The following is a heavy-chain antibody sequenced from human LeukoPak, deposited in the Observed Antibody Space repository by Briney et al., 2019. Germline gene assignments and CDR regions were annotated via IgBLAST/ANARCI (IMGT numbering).Heavy chain of an antibody. CDR3: AKDGWFGESSAFDY. D-gene: IGHD3-10*01. CDR1: EFTFSTYA. V-gene: IGHV3-30*02. J-gene: IGHJ4*02. CDR2: IRYGGSNK. Sequence: QPGGSLRLSCAASEFTFSTYAMHWVRQAPGKGLEWVAFIRYGGSNKYYADSVKGRFTISRDNSKNTLYLQMNSLRAEDTAVYYCAKDGWFGESSAFDYWGQGTLVTVSS.